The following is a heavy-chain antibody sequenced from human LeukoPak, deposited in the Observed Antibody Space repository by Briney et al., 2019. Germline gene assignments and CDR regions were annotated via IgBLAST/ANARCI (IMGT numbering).Heavy chain of an antibody. CDR2: ISYAGSNK. Sequence: PGGSLRLSCAASGFTFSSYAMHWVRQAPGKGPEWVAVISYAGSNKYYTDYVKGRFTISRDNSKNTLYLQMNSLRAEDTAVYYCARDREVRGVINYYFDYWGQGTLVTVSS. D-gene: IGHD3-10*01. J-gene: IGHJ4*02. CDR3: ARDREVRGVINYYFDY. CDR1: GFTFSSYA. V-gene: IGHV3-30-3*01.